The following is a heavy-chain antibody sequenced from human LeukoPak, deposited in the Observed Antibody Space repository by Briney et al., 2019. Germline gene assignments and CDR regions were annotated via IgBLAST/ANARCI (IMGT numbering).Heavy chain of an antibody. J-gene: IGHJ6*03. CDR3: ARRGVAGSGVVTALYYYYYYMDV. D-gene: IGHD2-21*02. CDR1: GYTFTGYY. Sequence: ASVKVSCKASGYTFTGYYMHWVRQAPGQGLEWMGWINPNSGGTNYAQKFQGRVTMTRDTSISTAYMELSSLRSEDTAVYYCARRGVAGSGVVTALYYYYYYMDVWGKGTTVTISS. V-gene: IGHV1-2*02. CDR2: INPNSGGT.